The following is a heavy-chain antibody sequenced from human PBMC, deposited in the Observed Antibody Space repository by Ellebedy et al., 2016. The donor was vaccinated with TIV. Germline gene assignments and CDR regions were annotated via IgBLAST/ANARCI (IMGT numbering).Heavy chain of an antibody. J-gene: IGHJ4*02. CDR2: ISTSGIST. CDR1: GFTFSDRY. CDR3: ARGGNHFFAH. V-gene: IGHV3-11*05. D-gene: IGHD4-23*01. Sequence: GESLKISCAASGFTFSDRYMTWIRQAPGKGLEWLSYISTSGISTTYADSVKGRFTISRDNAKNSLFLQMNSLRAEDTAVYYCARGGNHFFAHWGQGNLVTVSS.